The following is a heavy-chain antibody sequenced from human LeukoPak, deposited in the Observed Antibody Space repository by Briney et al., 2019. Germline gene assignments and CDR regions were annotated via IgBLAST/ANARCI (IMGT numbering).Heavy chain of an antibody. V-gene: IGHV3-21*01. CDR3: AKDSAYYYDSSGCFDY. J-gene: IGHJ4*02. CDR2: ISGISSYK. Sequence: PGGSLRLSCAASGFTFSSYSMNWVRQAPGKGLEWVSSISGISSYKYHADSLKGRFTISRDNAKNSLYLQMNSLRAEDTAVYYCAKDSAYYYDSSGCFDYWGQGTLVTVSS. D-gene: IGHD3-22*01. CDR1: GFTFSSYS.